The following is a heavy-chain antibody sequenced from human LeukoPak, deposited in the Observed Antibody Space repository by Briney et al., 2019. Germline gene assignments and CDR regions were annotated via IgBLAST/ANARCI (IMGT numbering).Heavy chain of an antibody. D-gene: IGHD1-26*01. Sequence: PGGSLRLSCVASGVTFSTYSMNCVRQAPGKGLEWVSSISSSSDYIYYADAVKGRFTISRDNDNDSLYLQMHSLRADDTAVYYCARDFIVGATVTEPLDYWGQGTLVTVSS. V-gene: IGHV3-21*01. J-gene: IGHJ4*02. CDR1: GVTFSTYS. CDR2: ISSSSDYI. CDR3: ARDFIVGATVTEPLDY.